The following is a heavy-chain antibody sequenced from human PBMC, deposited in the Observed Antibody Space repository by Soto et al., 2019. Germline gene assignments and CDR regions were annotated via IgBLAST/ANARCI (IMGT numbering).Heavy chain of an antibody. CDR2: IYPGDSDT. J-gene: IGHJ6*02. V-gene: IGHV5-51*01. D-gene: IGHD2-2*01. CDR1: GYSFTSYW. CDR3: ARGYCISTSCYEPYYYGMDV. Sequence: EVQLVQSGAEVKKPGESLKISCKGSGYSFTSYWIGWVRQMPGKGLEWMGIIYPGDSDTRYSPSFQGQVTISADKSISTAYLQWSSLKASDTAMYYCARGYCISTSCYEPYYYGMDVWGQGTTVTVSS.